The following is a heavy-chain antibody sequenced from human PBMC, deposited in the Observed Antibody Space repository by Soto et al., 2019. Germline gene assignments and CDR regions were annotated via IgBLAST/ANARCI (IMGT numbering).Heavy chain of an antibody. CDR3: ALFGYVAVAGPTFDY. Sequence: ASVKVSCKASGYTFTSYYMHWVRQAPGQGLEWMGITNPSGGSTSYAQKFQGRVTMTRDTSTSTVYMELSSLRSEDTAVYYCALFGYVAVAGPTFDYWGQGTLVTVSS. CDR1: GYTFTSYY. V-gene: IGHV1-46*03. CDR2: TNPSGGST. J-gene: IGHJ4*02. D-gene: IGHD6-19*01.